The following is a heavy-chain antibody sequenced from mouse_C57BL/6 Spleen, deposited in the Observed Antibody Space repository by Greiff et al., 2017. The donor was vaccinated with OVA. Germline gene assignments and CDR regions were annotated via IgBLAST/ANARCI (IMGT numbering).Heavy chain of an antibody. Sequence: QVQLQQPGAELVKPGASVQMSCKASGYTFTSYWITWVKQRPGQGLEWIGDIYPGSGSTNYNEKFKSKATLTVDTSYSTSYMQLSSLTSEDSAVYYCARVGAYYGFDYWGQGTTLTVSS. CDR1: GYTFTSYW. CDR3: ARVGAYYGFDY. CDR2: IYPGSGST. V-gene: IGHV1-55*01. J-gene: IGHJ2*01. D-gene: IGHD1-1*01.